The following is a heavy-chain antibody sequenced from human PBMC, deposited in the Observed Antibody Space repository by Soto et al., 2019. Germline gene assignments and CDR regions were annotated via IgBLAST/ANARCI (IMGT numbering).Heavy chain of an antibody. V-gene: IGHV2-5*02. CDR2: IYWDDDK. D-gene: IGHD3-3*01. CDR1: GFSLTTSGVG. CDR3: AHRILRTVFGLVTTTAIYFDF. J-gene: IGHJ4*02. Sequence: QITLNESGPTVVKPAETLTLTGTFSGFSLTTSGVGVGWIRQSPGKAPEWLALIYWDDDKRYSASLKSRLTITKDTSKNQVVLTMASVDPADTATYYCAHRILRTVFGLVTTTAIYFDFWGQGTPVVVSS.